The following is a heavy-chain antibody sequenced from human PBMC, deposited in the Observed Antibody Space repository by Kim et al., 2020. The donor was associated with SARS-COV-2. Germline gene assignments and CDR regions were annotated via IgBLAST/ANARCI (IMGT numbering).Heavy chain of an antibody. D-gene: IGHD5-12*01. V-gene: IGHV3-9*01. J-gene: IGHJ6*02. Sequence: GYADSVKGRFTISRDNAKNSLYLQMNSLRAEDTALYYCATLSSGYFYGMDVWGQGTTVTVSS. CDR3: ATLSSGYFYGMDV.